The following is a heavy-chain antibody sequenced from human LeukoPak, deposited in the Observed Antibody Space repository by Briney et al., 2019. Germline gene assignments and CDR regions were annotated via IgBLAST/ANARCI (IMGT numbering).Heavy chain of an antibody. D-gene: IGHD3-3*01. CDR3: AKDYYDFWSGYPNFDY. CDR1: GFTFSSYG. Sequence: PGGSLRLSCAASGFTFSSYGMSWVRQAPGKGLEWVSAISGSGGSTYYADSVKGRFTISRDNSKDTLYLQMNSLRAEDTAVYYCAKDYYDFWSGYPNFDYWGQGTLVTVSS. V-gene: IGHV3-23*01. J-gene: IGHJ4*02. CDR2: ISGSGGST.